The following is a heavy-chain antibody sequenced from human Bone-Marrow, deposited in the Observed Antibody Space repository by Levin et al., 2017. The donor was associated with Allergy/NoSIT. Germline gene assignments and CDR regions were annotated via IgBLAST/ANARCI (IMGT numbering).Heavy chain of an antibody. D-gene: IGHD5-18*01. V-gene: IGHV3-23*01. CDR1: LIDRS. CDR2: ISSSGGSI. Sequence: GGSLRLSCEFTLIDRSMTWVRPSPGKGLEWVSSISSSGGSINYSDAVKGRFTISRDNSKNTLYLQMDSLRAEDTAVYYCARGGDTTILTPTKGLDPWGQGTLVTVSS. J-gene: IGHJ5*02. CDR3: ARGGDTTILTPTKGLDP.